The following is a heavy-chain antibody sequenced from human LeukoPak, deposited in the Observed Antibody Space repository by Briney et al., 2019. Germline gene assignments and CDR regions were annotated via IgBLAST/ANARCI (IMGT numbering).Heavy chain of an antibody. D-gene: IGHD2-2*01. CDR3: AKRPDCSTTNCFLFDY. CDR1: GFTFSSYT. J-gene: IGHJ4*02. CDR2: ISGSGDNT. Sequence: GGSLRLSCAASGFTFSSYTMSWVRQAPGKGLEWVSSISGSGDNTYYAASAKGRFTISRDNSKNTLYLQMNSLRAEDTAVYYCAKRPDCSTTNCFLFDYWGQGTLVTVSS. V-gene: IGHV3-23*01.